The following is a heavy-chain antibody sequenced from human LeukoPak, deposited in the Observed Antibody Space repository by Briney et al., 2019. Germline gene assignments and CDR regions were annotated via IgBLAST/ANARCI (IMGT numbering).Heavy chain of an antibody. CDR3: ARDSSGWPDAFDI. CDR1: GFTFSSYA. Sequence: GGSLRLSCAASGFTFSSYAMHWVRQAPGKGLEWVAVISYGGSNKYYADSVKGRFTISRDNSRNTLYLQMNSLRAEDTAVYYCARDSSGWPDAFDIWGQGTMVTVSS. V-gene: IGHV3-30*04. D-gene: IGHD6-19*01. J-gene: IGHJ3*02. CDR2: ISYGGSNK.